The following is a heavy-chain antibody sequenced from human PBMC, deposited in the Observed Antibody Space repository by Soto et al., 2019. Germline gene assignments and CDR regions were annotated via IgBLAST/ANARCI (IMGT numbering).Heavy chain of an antibody. CDR1: GGTFSSYA. J-gene: IGHJ4*02. Sequence: ASVKVSCKASGGTFSSYAISWVRHAPGQGLEWMGGIIPIFGTANYAQKFQGRVTITADKSTSTAYMELSSLRSEDTAVYYCARPYYYDSSGSYSAYYFDYWGQGTLVTSPQ. D-gene: IGHD3-22*01. CDR2: IIPIFGTA. V-gene: IGHV1-69*06. CDR3: ARPYYYDSSGSYSAYYFDY.